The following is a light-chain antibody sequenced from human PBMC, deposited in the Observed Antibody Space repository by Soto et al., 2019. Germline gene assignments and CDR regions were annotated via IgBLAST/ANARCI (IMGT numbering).Light chain of an antibody. Sequence: RGTLPRRLSKSDSSSYLAWYQQKPGQAPRLLIYGASTRDTGIPARFSGSGSGTDFTLTISSLQPEDFAVYYCQQDYNLLWTFGQGTKVDIK. CDR2: GAS. CDR1: KSDSSSY. J-gene: IGKJ1*01. CDR3: QQDYNLLWT. V-gene: IGKV3D-7*01.